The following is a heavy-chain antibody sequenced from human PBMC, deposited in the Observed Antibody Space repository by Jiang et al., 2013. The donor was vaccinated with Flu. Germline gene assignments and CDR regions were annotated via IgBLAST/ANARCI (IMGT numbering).Heavy chain of an antibody. CDR2: INTNTGNP. J-gene: IGHJ6*02. V-gene: IGHV7-4-1*02. CDR1: GYTFTSYA. D-gene: IGHD5-24*01. CDR3: ARNLRWLQSYYYYYGMDV. Sequence: GASVKVSCKASGYTFTSYAMNWVRQAPGQGLEWMGWINTNTGNPTYAQGFTGRFVFSLDTSVSTAYLQISSLKAEDTAVYYCARNLRWLQSYYYYYGMDVWGQGTTVTVSS.